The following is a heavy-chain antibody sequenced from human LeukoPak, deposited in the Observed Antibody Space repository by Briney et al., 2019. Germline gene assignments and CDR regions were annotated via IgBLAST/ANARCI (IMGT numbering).Heavy chain of an antibody. CDR1: GFTSSSYW. J-gene: IGHJ4*02. CDR3: GREIQAPGKTLEY. V-gene: IGHV3-74*01. CDR2: INDDGTYT. Sequence: GGSLTLSCALSGFTSSSYWMHWVRQVPGKGLVWFSRINDDGTYTVYADSVKGRFTISRDNAKNTLYLQMNSLRGEDTAVYYCGREIQAPGKTLEYWGQGTLVTVSS.